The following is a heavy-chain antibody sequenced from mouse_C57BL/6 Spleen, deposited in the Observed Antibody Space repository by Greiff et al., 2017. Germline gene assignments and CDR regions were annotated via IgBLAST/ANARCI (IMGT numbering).Heavy chain of an antibody. J-gene: IGHJ4*01. CDR3: TTRYYGSSSDAMDY. D-gene: IGHD1-1*01. CDR1: GFNIKDDY. V-gene: IGHV14-4*01. CDR2: IDPENGDT. Sequence: EVQVVESGAELVRPGASVKLSCTASGFNIKDDYMHWVKQRPEQGLEWIGWIDPENGDTEYASKFQGKATITADTSSNTAYLQLSSLTSEDTAVYYCTTRYYGSSSDAMDYWGQGTSVTVSS.